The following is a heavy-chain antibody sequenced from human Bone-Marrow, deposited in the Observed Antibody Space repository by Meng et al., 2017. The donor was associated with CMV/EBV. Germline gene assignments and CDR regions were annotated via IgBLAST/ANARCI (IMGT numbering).Heavy chain of an antibody. Sequence: GGSLRLSCAASGFTFSSYSMNWVRQAPGKGLEWVSSISSSSSYIYYADSVKGRFTISRDNSKNTLYLQMNSLRAEDTAVYYCAKEDAYYGDSLASYFDYWGQGTLVTVSS. V-gene: IGHV3-21*04. CDR3: AKEDAYYGDSLASYFDY. J-gene: IGHJ4*02. D-gene: IGHD4-17*01. CDR1: GFTFSSYS. CDR2: ISSSSSYI.